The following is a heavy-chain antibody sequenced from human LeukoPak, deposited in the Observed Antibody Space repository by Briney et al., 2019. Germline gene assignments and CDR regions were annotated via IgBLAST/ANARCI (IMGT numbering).Heavy chain of an antibody. CDR3: ARAPKGQGGYLDY. CDR1: GWSFRDYY. Sequence: PSETLSRTCAVYGWSFRDYYWTWIRQPPGKGLEWIGEINHSGSTSYNPSLKSPVTISVDTSKSQFSLKLSSVTAADTAVYYCARAPKGQGGYLDYWGQGSLVTVSS. CDR2: INHSGST. D-gene: IGHD3-16*01. V-gene: IGHV4-34*01. J-gene: IGHJ4*02.